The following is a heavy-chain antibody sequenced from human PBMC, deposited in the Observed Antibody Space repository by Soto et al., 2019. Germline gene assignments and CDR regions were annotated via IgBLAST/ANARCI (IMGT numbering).Heavy chain of an antibody. CDR2: MNPNSGNT. V-gene: IGHV1-8*01. Sequence: QVQLVQSGAEVKKPGASVKVSCKASGYTFTSYDINWVRQATGQGLEWMGWMNPNSGNTGYAQKFQGRVTMTRNTSISTAYMELSSLRSEDTAVYYCARGRYYDFWSGYFDAFDIWGQGPMVTVSS. CDR3: ARGRYYDFWSGYFDAFDI. D-gene: IGHD3-3*01. CDR1: GYTFTSYD. J-gene: IGHJ3*02.